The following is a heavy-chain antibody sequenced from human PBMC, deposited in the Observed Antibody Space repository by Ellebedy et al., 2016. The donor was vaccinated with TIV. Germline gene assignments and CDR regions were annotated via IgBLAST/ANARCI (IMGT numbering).Heavy chain of an antibody. Sequence: GESLKISCAASGFAFRNFDMHWVRQAAGKGLEWVSAIDTAGDPYYPDSVKGRFTISRENHKGSLSLQMHSLGAGDTAVYYCARGYRFDILSGHWYFDVWGRGTLVSVSS. CDR2: IDTAGDP. CDR1: GFAFRNFD. CDR3: ARGYRFDILSGHWYFDV. D-gene: IGHD1-1*01. J-gene: IGHJ2*01. V-gene: IGHV3-13*05.